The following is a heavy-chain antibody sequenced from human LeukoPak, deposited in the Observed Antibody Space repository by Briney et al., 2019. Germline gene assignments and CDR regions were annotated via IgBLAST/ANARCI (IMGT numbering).Heavy chain of an antibody. V-gene: IGHV3-64*01. CDR3: ARAGVNGCHFPVHY. J-gene: IGHJ4*02. D-gene: IGHD3-3*02. CDR2: ISSNGGST. CDR1: GFTFSSYA. Sequence: GGSLRLPCAASGFTFSSYAMHWVRQAPGKGLEYVSAISSNGGSTYYANSVKGRFTISRDNSKNTLYLQMGSLRAEDMAVYYCARAGVNGCHFPVHYRGQGTLVTVSS.